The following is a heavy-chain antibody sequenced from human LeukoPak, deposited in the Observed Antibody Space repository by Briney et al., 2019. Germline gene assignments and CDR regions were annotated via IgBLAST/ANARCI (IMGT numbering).Heavy chain of an antibody. Sequence: GRSLRLSCAASGFTFSSYAMHWVRQAPGKGLEWVAVISYDGSNEYYADSVKGRFTISRDNSKNTLYLQMNSLRAEDTAVYYCARDYGSRRFDPWGQGTLVTVSS. CDR1: GFTFSSYA. CDR2: ISYDGSNE. V-gene: IGHV3-30*04. D-gene: IGHD1-26*01. J-gene: IGHJ5*02. CDR3: ARDYGSRRFDP.